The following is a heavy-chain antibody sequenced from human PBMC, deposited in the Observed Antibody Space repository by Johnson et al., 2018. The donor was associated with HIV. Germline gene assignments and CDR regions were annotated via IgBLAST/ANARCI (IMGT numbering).Heavy chain of an antibody. CDR1: GFNFSDHY. CDR2: ISSGGRTI. J-gene: IGHJ3*02. D-gene: IGHD3-22*01. V-gene: IGHV3-11*04. Sequence: QMLLVESGGGLVKPGGSLRLSCAASGFNFSDHYMTWIRQAPGKGLERVSYISSGGRTIYYADSVKGRFTISRDNAKNSLYLQMNSLRAEDTAVYYCARAPSYDREFLDAFDIWGQGTMVTVSS. CDR3: ARAPSYDREFLDAFDI.